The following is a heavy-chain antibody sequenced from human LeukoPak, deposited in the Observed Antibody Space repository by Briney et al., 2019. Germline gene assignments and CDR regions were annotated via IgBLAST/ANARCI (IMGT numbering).Heavy chain of an antibody. V-gene: IGHV4-4*07. Sequence: SETLSLTCTVSGNSFCDYYWSWIRQPAGKGLEWIGRIYTSGSTTYNPSLKSRVTMSVDTSKSQFSLNLMSVTAADTAVYFCTRDTGTTGEVKFDPWGQGTLVTVSS. CDR1: GNSFCDYY. CDR2: IYTSGST. J-gene: IGHJ5*02. D-gene: IGHD4-17*01. CDR3: TRDTGTTGEVKFDP.